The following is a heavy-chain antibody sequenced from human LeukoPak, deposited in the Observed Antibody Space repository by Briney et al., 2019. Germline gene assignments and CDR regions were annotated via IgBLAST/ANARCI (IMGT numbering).Heavy chain of an antibody. CDR2: IWYDGSNK. Sequence: RGSLRLSCAESGFTFRSYGMHGVRQAPGKGRERVAVIWYDGSNKYYADSVKGQFTISRDNSKNTLYLQMNSLRAEDTAVYYCARIATTDYYYGMDVWGQGTTVTVSS. CDR1: GFTFRSYG. V-gene: IGHV3-33*01. CDR3: ARIATTDYYYGMDV. J-gene: IGHJ6*02. D-gene: IGHD1-1*01.